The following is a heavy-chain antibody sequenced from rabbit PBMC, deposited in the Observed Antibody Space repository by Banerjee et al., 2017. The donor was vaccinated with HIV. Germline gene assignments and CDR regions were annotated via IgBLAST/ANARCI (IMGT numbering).Heavy chain of an antibody. D-gene: IGHD4-2*01. CDR2: IYAGSSGST. Sequence: QEQLEESGGDLVKPEGSLTLTCTASGFSFSSSYWICWVRQAPGKGLEWIACIYAGSSGSTYYASWAKGRFTISKTSSTTVTLQMTSLTVADTATYFCARSASYAVKLWGPGTLVTVS. CDR3: ARSASYAVKL. J-gene: IGHJ4*01. CDR1: GFSFSSSYW. V-gene: IGHV1S45*01.